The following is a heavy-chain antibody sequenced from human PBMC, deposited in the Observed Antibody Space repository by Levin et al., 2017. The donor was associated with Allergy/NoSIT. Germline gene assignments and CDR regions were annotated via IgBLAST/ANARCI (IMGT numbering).Heavy chain of an antibody. CDR3: ARDSGYGDYPLAFDI. CDR2: ISSSSSYT. J-gene: IGHJ3*02. Sequence: PGGSLRLSCAASGFTFSDYYMSWIRQAPGKGLEWVSYISSSSSYTNYADSVKGRFTISRDNAKNSLYLQMNSLRAEDTAVYYCARDSGYGDYPLAFDIWGQGTMVTVSS. D-gene: IGHD4-17*01. CDR1: GFTFSDYY. V-gene: IGHV3-11*05.